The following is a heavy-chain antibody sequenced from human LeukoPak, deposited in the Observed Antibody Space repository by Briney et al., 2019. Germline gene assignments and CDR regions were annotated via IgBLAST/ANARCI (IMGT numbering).Heavy chain of an antibody. D-gene: IGHD3-16*02. CDR3: ARRSSWGELSVDY. CDR1: GFTVSSNY. Sequence: GGSLGLSCAASGFTVSSNYMSWVRQAPGKGLEWVSVIYSGGSTCYADSVKGRFTISRDNSKNTLYLQMNSLRAEDTAVYYCARRSSWGELSVDYWGQGTLVTVSS. CDR2: IYSGGST. J-gene: IGHJ4*02. V-gene: IGHV3-66*01.